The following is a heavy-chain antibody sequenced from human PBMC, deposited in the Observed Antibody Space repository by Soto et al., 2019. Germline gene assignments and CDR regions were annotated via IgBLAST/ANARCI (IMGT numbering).Heavy chain of an antibody. J-gene: IGHJ6*02. D-gene: IGHD2-15*01. CDR1: GFTVSSTY. CDR3: AKDLGPLRLLNYYFYGLDV. V-gene: IGHV3-53*01. CDR2: IESGGST. Sequence: PWGSLRLSCNASGFTVSSTYMSWVRQAPGMGLEWVAVIESGGSTHYADSVKGRLTISRDIPKNMIYRKLHTLRAEDTAVYYCAKDLGPLRLLNYYFYGLDVWGQGTTVTVSS.